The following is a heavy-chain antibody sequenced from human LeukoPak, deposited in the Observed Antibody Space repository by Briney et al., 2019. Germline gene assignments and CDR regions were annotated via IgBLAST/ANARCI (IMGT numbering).Heavy chain of an antibody. D-gene: IGHD5-24*01. V-gene: IGHV5-51*01. J-gene: IGHJ3*02. CDR2: IYPGDSDT. Sequence: GESLKISCKGSGYSFTNYWIAWVRQMPGEGPGWLGIIYPGDSDTRYSPSFQAQATSSADKSICTAYLQCSSLKASDTAMYYCARPLEMATLSGLHIWGQGTMVTVSS. CDR1: GYSFTNYW. CDR3: ARPLEMATLSGLHI.